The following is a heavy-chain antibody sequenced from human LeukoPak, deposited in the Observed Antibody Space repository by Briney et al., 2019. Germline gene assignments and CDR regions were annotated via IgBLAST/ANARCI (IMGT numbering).Heavy chain of an antibody. Sequence: SETLSLTCTVSGGSISRSAYYWGWIRQPPGKGLEWIGSISYRGNSYYNASLKSRVNISVDTARNQFSLKLSSVTAADTAVYYCARRTTMVRGEYFDFWGQGTLVTVSS. CDR2: ISYRGNS. D-gene: IGHD3-10*01. V-gene: IGHV4-39*01. CDR3: ARRTTMVRGEYFDF. J-gene: IGHJ4*02. CDR1: GGSISRSAYY.